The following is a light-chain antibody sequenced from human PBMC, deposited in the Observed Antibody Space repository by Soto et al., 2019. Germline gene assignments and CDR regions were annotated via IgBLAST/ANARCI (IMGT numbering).Light chain of an antibody. J-gene: IGKJ4*01. V-gene: IGKV1-9*01. Sequence: DLQMTQSQSSLSATVGHRVTLXCRASQGISSFLAWYQQKPGKAPKLLIYAASTLQSGVPSRFSGSGSGTDFTLTISSLQPEDFATYYCHQLDWYPSTVGGGTKVDIK. CDR2: AAS. CDR3: HQLDWYPST. CDR1: QGISSF.